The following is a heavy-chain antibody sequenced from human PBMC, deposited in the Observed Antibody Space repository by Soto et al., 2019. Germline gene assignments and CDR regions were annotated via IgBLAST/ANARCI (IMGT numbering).Heavy chain of an antibody. J-gene: IGHJ4*02. Sequence: QVQLVESGGGVGQPGRSLRLSCAASGFTFSTYGMHWVRQAPGKGLEWVAVISYDGSKKYYTDSVEGRVTISRDNSKNTVDLQMNSLRAEDTAVYYCAKDYRLYYGSGTYFDYWGQGTLVTVSS. D-gene: IGHD3-10*01. CDR3: AKDYRLYYGSGTYFDY. CDR2: ISYDGSKK. V-gene: IGHV3-30*18. CDR1: GFTFSTYG.